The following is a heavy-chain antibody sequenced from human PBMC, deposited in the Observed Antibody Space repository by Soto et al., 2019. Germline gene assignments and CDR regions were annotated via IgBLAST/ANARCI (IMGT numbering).Heavy chain of an antibody. Sequence: GGSPRLSCAACGFTVCSYGMHWVRQDPGKGLEWVAVISYDGSNKYYADSVKGRFTISRDNSKNTLYLQMNSLRAEDTAVYYCAKGASSYYYDSSGYSGGPFDYWGQGTLVTVSS. CDR1: GFTVCSYG. J-gene: IGHJ4*02. CDR2: ISYDGSNK. D-gene: IGHD3-22*01. V-gene: IGHV3-30*18. CDR3: AKGASSYYYDSSGYSGGPFDY.